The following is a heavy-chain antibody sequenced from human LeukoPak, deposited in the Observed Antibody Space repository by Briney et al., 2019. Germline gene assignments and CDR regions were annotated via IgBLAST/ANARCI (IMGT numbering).Heavy chain of an antibody. J-gene: IGHJ4*02. CDR3: ARQNSGSYYGDFDY. D-gene: IGHD1-26*01. CDR2: IYPGDSYPGDSKT. CDR1: GYKFIIYW. V-gene: IGHV5-51*01. Sequence: GSLKFSCKDYGYKFIIYWIGWVRQMPGKGLEWMGIIYPGDSYPGDSKTKYSPSFQGQVTASADKSISTAYMQWSSLKASDTAMYYCARQNSGSYYGDFDYWGQGTLVTVSS.